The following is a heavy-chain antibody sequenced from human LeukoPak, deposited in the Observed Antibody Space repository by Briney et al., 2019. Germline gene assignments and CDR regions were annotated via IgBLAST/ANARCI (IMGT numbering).Heavy chain of an antibody. J-gene: IGHJ6*03. D-gene: IGHD6-19*01. CDR2: IYYSGST. V-gene: IGHV4-39*07. CDR1: GGSISSSSYY. Sequence: PSETLSLTCTVSGGSISSSSYYWGWIRQPPGRGLEWIGSIYYSGSTYYNPSLKSQVTISVDTSKNQFSLKLSSVTAADTAVYYCVRTYSSGWAYYYYYYMDVWGKGTTVTVSS. CDR3: VRTYSSGWAYYYYYYMDV.